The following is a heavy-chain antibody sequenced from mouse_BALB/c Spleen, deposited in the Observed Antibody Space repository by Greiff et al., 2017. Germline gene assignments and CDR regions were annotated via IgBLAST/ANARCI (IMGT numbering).Heavy chain of an antibody. D-gene: IGHD2-4*01. CDR3: AREGHGDYDSWFAY. Sequence: EVQLVESGGGLVKPGGSLKLSCAASGFTFSSYAMSWVRQTPEKRLEWVASISSGGSTYYPDSVKGRFTISRDNARNILYLQMSSLRSEDTAMYYCAREGHGDYDSWFAYWGQGTLVTVSA. J-gene: IGHJ3*01. V-gene: IGHV5-6-5*01. CDR2: ISSGGST. CDR1: GFTFSSYA.